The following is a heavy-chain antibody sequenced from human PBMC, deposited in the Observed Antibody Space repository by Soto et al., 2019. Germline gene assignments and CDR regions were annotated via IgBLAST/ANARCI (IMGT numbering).Heavy chain of an antibody. CDR3: AREKKHQSLGGRFGMDV. CDR1: GFIFSDLS. Sequence: GGSLRLSCAVSGFIFSDLSMNLVRQAPGKGLEWVASIGSSGGYIFYADSVKGRFTISRDNAKKSLDLQINSLRAEDTAVYYCAREKKHQSLGGRFGMDVWGQGTTVTVSS. V-gene: IGHV3-21*01. CDR2: IGSSGGYI. J-gene: IGHJ6*02. D-gene: IGHD2-2*01.